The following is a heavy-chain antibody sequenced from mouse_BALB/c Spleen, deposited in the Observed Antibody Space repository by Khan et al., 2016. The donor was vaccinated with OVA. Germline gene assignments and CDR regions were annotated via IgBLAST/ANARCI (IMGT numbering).Heavy chain of an antibody. CDR3: ARSGYFAWFGY. Sequence: VQLQQSGAEVVRPGALVKLSCKAYGFNIKDYYIHWVKQRPEQGLEWIGWIDPENGHNINDPKFQGKANITADSSSNTAYLQLSSLTSEDTAVYYGARSGYFAWFGYWGQGTLVTVSA. V-gene: IGHV14-1*02. CDR1: GFNIKDYY. J-gene: IGHJ3*01. CDR2: IDPENGHN.